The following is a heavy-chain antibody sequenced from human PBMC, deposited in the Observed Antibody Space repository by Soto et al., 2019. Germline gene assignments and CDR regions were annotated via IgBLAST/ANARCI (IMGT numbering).Heavy chain of an antibody. J-gene: IGHJ4*02. Sequence: EVQLVESGGGLVQPGGSLGLSSAASGFSFSSYALHWVRQAPGKGLEYVSAISSNGGSTYYANSVKGRFTISRDNSKNTLYLQMGSLRAEDMAVYYCASGDYGDYIEIDYWGQGTLVTVSS. CDR2: ISSNGGST. CDR1: GFSFSSYA. CDR3: ASGDYGDYIEIDY. D-gene: IGHD4-17*01. V-gene: IGHV3-64*01.